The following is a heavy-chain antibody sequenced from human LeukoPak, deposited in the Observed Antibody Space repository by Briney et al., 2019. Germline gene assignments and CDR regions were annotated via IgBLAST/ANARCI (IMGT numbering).Heavy chain of an antibody. D-gene: IGHD4/OR15-4a*01. CDR1: GDSISSYY. CDR2: IYNSGST. J-gene: IGHJ5*02. CDR3: ARSTMVNTATSWFDP. V-gene: IGHV4-59*12. Sequence: SETLSLTCTVSGDSISSYYWSWIRQPPGKGLEWIGYIYNSGSTNYNPSLKSRVTMSVDTSKNHMSLKLSSVTAADTAMYYCARSTMVNTATSWFDPWGQGTLVTVSS.